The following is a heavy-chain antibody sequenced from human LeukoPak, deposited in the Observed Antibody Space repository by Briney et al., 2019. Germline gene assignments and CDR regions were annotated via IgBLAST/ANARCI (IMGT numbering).Heavy chain of an antibody. CDR2: ISSSGSTI. D-gene: IGHD2-2*01. CDR1: GFTFSSYE. Sequence: GGSLRLSCAASGFTFSSYEMNWVRQAPGKGLEWVSYISSSGSTIYYADSVKGRFTISRDNAKNSLYLQMNSLRAEDTAVYYCARVRSTSDSCYYYYMDVWGKGTTVTISS. CDR3: ARVRSTSDSCYYYYMDV. J-gene: IGHJ6*03. V-gene: IGHV3-48*03.